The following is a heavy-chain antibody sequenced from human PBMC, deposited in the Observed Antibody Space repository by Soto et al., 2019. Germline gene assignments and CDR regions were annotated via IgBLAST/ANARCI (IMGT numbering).Heavy chain of an antibody. CDR1: GGTFSSYA. J-gene: IGHJ6*02. CDR2: IIPIFGTA. Sequence: SVKVSCKASGGTFSSYAISWVRQAPGQGLEWMGGIIPIFGTANYAQKFQGRVTITADESTSTAYMELSSLRSEDTAVYYCASVVVVAATDYYGMDVWGQGTTVTVSS. V-gene: IGHV1-69*13. CDR3: ASVVVVAATDYYGMDV. D-gene: IGHD2-15*01.